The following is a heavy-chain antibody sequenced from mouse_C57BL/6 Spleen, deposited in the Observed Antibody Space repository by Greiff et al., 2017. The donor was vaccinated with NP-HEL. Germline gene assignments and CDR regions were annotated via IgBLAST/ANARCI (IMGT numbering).Heavy chain of an antibody. J-gene: IGHJ2*01. Sequence: EVKLMESGPELVKPGASVKISCKASGYSFTDSNMNWVKQSNGKSLEWLGVITPNYGTTSYNQKFKGKATLTVDQSSSTAYMQLNSLTSEDSAVYYCARGLLRSFDYWGQGTTLTVSS. D-gene: IGHD1-1*01. V-gene: IGHV1-39*01. CDR3: ARGLLRSFDY. CDR2: ITPNYGTT. CDR1: GYSFTDSN.